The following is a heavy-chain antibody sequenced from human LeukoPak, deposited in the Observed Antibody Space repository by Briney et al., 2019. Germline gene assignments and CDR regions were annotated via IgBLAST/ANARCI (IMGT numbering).Heavy chain of an antibody. V-gene: IGHV5-51*01. CDR3: ARQGCSSTSCYARSWFDP. Sequence: GESLKISCKGSGYSFTSYWIGWVRPMPGKGLEWMGIIYPGDSDTRYSPSFQGQVTISADKSISTAYLQWSSLKASDTAMYYCARQGCSSTSCYARSWFDPWGQGTLVTVSS. J-gene: IGHJ5*02. CDR2: IYPGDSDT. D-gene: IGHD2-2*01. CDR1: GYSFTSYW.